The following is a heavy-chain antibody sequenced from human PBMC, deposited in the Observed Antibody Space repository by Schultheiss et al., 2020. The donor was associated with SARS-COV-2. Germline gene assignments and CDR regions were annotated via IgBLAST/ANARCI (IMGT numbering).Heavy chain of an antibody. V-gene: IGHV4-59*01. CDR3: ARDPVGGFDY. Sequence: SETLSLTCTVSGGSISSYYWNWIRQPPGKGLEWIGYIYYSGSTNYNPSLKSRVTISVDTSKNQFSLKLSSVTAADTAVYYCARDPVGGFDYWGQGTLVTVSS. CDR2: IYYSGST. CDR1: GGSISSYY. J-gene: IGHJ4*02.